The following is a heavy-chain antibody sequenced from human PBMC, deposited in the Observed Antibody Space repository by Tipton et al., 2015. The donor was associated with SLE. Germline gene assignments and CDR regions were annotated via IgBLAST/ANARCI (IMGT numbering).Heavy chain of an antibody. D-gene: IGHD2-21*01. J-gene: IGHJ4*02. CDR1: GYSFADYD. CDR2: ISAYNGNT. V-gene: IGHV1-18*01. Sequence: QLVQSGAEVRKPRASVRVSCKTSGYSFADYDITWVRQAPGQRLEWMGWISAYNGNTNYAQNLQGRVSMTTDTSTTTAYMELRNLRSDDTAVYYCAGATYCGGDCYDLWGQGALVTVSS. CDR3: AGATYCGGDCYDL.